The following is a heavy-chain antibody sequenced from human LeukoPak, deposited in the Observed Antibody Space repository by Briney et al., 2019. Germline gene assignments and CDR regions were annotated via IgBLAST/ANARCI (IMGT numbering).Heavy chain of an antibody. CDR2: ISYDGSNK. CDR1: GFTFSKHA. D-gene: IGHD6-6*01. CDR3: ARTLIEYSVSSCYFDY. Sequence: GGSLRLSCAASGFTFSKHAMHWVRQAPGKGLEWVAVISYDGSNKYYADSVKGRFTISRDNSKNTLYLQMNSLRAEDTAVYYCARTLIEYSVSSCYFDYWGQGTLVTVSS. V-gene: IGHV3-30*04. J-gene: IGHJ4*02.